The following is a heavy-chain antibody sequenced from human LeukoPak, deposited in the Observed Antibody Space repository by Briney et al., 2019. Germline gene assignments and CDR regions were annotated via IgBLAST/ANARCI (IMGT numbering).Heavy chain of an antibody. CDR3: AKDRRRDDVLTGSFSD. CDR2: ISGDAGRT. J-gene: IGHJ4*02. CDR1: GFTFSNYG. D-gene: IGHD3-9*01. V-gene: IGHV3-23*01. Sequence: GGSLRLSCAASGFTFSNYGLNWVRQAPGKGLEWVSGISGDAGRTYYADSVKGRFTISRDNSKNTLYLQLNSLRAGDTALYFCAKDRRRDDVLTGSFSDWGQGTLVTVSS.